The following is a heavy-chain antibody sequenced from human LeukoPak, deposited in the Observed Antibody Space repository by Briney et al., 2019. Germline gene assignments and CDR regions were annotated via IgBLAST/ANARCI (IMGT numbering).Heavy chain of an antibody. D-gene: IGHD4-17*01. J-gene: IGHJ3*02. CDR2: IYYSGST. Sequence: SETLSLTCTVSGGSISSSSYYWGWIRQPPGKGLEWIGSIYYSGSTYYNPSLRSRVTISVDTSKNQFSLKLSSVTAADTAVYYCARPPVPSFMTTVTTWGGDFDIWGQGTMVTVSS. CDR1: GGSISSSSYY. V-gene: IGHV4-39*07. CDR3: ARPPVPSFMTTVTTWGGDFDI.